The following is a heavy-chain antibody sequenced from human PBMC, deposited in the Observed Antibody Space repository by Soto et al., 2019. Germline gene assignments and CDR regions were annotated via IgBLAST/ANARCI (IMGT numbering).Heavy chain of an antibody. CDR3: ARDPGYSYRYNYSYFDL. J-gene: IGHJ2*01. CDR1: GYTFASYA. D-gene: IGHD5-18*01. V-gene: IGHV1-3*01. CDR2: INGGNCNT. Sequence: SVKVSSKASGYTFASYAMHGSRQSPGQRLEWMGWINGGNCNTKYSQKFQGRVTITRDTSASTAHMELSSLRSEDPAVYYCARDPGYSYRYNYSYFDLWGRRTLVTVSS.